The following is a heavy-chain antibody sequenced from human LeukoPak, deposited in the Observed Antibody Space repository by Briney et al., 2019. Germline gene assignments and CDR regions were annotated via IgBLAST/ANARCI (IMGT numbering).Heavy chain of an antibody. D-gene: IGHD2-15*01. CDR3: AREGYCSGGSCYGGFDY. J-gene: IGHJ4*02. Sequence: ASVKVSSKASGYTFTIYDINWVRQAPGQGREWMGWINPNSGNTGYAQKFQGRVTMTTKTSISTAYMELSSLRPEDTAVYYCAREGYCSGGSCYGGFDYWGQGTLVTVSS. CDR1: GYTFTIYD. V-gene: IGHV1-8*01. CDR2: INPNSGNT.